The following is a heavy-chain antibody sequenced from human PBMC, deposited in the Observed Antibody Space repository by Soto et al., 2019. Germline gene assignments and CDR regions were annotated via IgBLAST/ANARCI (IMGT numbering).Heavy chain of an antibody. Sequence: SGPTLVNPTQTLTLTCTFSGFSISTSGVGVGWIRQPPGKALEWLALIYWNDDQRYSPSLESRLTINKDTSNNQVILTMTNMDPLDTDTYCCAHTIGAALWVGKQPHNWFDPCCTGILVTVSS. CDR2: IYWNDDQ. V-gene: IGHV2-5*01. D-gene: IGHD3-10*01. CDR1: GFSISTSGVG. CDR3: AHTIGAALWVGKQPHNWFDP. J-gene: IGHJ5*02.